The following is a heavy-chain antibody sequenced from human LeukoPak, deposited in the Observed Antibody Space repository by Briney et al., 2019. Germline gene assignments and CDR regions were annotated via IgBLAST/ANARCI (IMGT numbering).Heavy chain of an antibody. Sequence: GGSLRLSCVASGFTVSSNYMSWVRQAPGKGLVWVSHIKTDGSSTDYADSVKGRFTISRDNGKNTLYLQMNSLRAEDTAVYYCARRFFDYWGQGTLVTVSS. CDR2: IKTDGSST. CDR1: GFTVSSNY. V-gene: IGHV3-74*01. J-gene: IGHJ4*02. CDR3: ARRFFDY.